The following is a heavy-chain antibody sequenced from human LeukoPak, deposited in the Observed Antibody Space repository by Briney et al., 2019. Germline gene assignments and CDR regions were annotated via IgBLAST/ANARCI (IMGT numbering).Heavy chain of an antibody. CDR1: GFTFSSYS. CDR2: ISGGGGST. J-gene: IGHJ4*02. V-gene: IGHV3-23*01. CDR3: AKDPLRSWSALGYFDY. D-gene: IGHD3-3*01. Sequence: SGGSLRLSCAASGFTFSSYSMNWVRQAPGKGLEWVSGISGGGGSTYYADSVKGRFTISRDNSKNTLYLQMNSLRAEDTAVYYCAKDPLRSWSALGYFDYWGQGTLVTVSS.